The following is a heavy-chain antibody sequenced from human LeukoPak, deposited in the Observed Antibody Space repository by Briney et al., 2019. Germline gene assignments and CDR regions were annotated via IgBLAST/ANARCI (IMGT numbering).Heavy chain of an antibody. J-gene: IGHJ3*02. Sequence: GWSLRLSCAASGFTFSSYGMHWVRQPPGKGLEWVAVIWYDGSNKYYADSVKGRFTISRDNSKNTLYLQMNSLRAEDTAVYYCARDGGSLGFGTREGAFDIWGQGTMVTVSS. D-gene: IGHD3-10*01. V-gene: IGHV3-33*01. CDR1: GFTFSSYG. CDR2: IWYDGSNK. CDR3: ARDGGSLGFGTREGAFDI.